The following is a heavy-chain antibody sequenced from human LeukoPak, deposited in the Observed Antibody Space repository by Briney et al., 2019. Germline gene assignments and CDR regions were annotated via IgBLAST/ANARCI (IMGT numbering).Heavy chain of an antibody. V-gene: IGHV3-23*01. CDR3: VKDRDSSGYYPRYYYGMDV. CDR2: ISGSGGST. CDR1: GFTFSSYA. J-gene: IGHJ6*02. D-gene: IGHD3-22*01. Sequence: GGSLRLSCAASGFTFSSYAMSWVRQAPGKGLEWVSAISGSGGSTYYADSVKGRFTISRDNSKNTLYLQMNSLRAEDTAVYYCVKDRDSSGYYPRYYYGMDVWGQGTTVTVSS.